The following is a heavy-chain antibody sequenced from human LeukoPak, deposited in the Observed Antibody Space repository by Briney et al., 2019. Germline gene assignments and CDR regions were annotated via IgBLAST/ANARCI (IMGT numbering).Heavy chain of an antibody. D-gene: IGHD1-26*01. CDR2: IYYSGST. J-gene: IGHJ4*02. Sequence: SETLSLTCSVSGGSISSYYWSWIRQPPGKGLEWIGYIYYSGSTNFKSPLKSRVTMSGDTSKNQFSLKLNSVTAADTAVYYCARAPRELIVGAITGFDYWGQGTLVTVSS. CDR3: ARAPRELIVGAITGFDY. CDR1: GGSISSYY. V-gene: IGHV4-59*08.